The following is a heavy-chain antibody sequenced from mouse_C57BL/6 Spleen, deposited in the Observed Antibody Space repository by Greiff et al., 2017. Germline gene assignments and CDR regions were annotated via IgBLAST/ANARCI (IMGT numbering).Heavy chain of an antibody. V-gene: IGHV5-9-1*02. CDR1: GFTFSSYA. CDR3: TRETTVAFGY. CDR2: ISSGGDYI. J-gene: IGHJ2*01. Sequence: EVKLMESGEGLVKPGGSLKLSCAASGFTFSSYAMSWVRQTPEKRLEWVAYISSGGDYIYYADTVKGRFTISRDNARNTLYLQMSSLKSEDTAMYYCTRETTVAFGYWGQGTTLTVSS. D-gene: IGHD1-1*01.